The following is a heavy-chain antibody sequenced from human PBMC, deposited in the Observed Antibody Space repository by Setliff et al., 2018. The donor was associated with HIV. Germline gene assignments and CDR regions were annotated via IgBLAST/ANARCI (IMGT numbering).Heavy chain of an antibody. J-gene: IGHJ3*02. V-gene: IGHV4-59*01. CDR2: IYYTGTT. D-gene: IGHD1-26*01. CDR1: GGSISSTY. Sequence: SETLSLTCTVSGGSISSTYWSWIRQPPGKGLEWIGYIYYTGTTNYNPSFKSRVTISLDTSKAQFSLKLSSVTAAATAVYYCARGQPQDGGTYWSAFDIWGQGTMVTVSS. CDR3: ARGQPQDGGTYWSAFDI.